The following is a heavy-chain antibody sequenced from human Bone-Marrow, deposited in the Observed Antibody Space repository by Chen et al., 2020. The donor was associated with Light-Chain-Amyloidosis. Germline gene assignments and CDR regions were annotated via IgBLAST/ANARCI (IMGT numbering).Heavy chain of an antibody. CDR3: ARDRGRFSYNRGGLDS. D-gene: IGHD3-10*01. CDR1: GFTLNTYW. J-gene: IGHJ4*02. Sequence: EVQLVESGGAVVQPGGSLRLSCAASGFTLNTYWMHWVRQPPGGGLVWVARMPTDVTKTVYADSVKGRFTVSRDDAKNTLYLEMNSLRVEDTGLYFCARDRGRFSYNRGGLDSWGQGTLVTVSS. CDR2: MPTDVTKT. V-gene: IGHV3-74*01.